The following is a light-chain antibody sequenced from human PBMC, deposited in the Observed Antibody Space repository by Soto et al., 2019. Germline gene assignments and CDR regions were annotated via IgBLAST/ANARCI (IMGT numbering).Light chain of an antibody. J-gene: IGLJ2*01. V-gene: IGLV2-23*01. CDR1: SRDVGSYNL. CDR3: CSYAGSSTSVV. Sequence: QSALTQPASVSGSPGQSITISCTGTSRDVGSYNLVSWYQQHPGKAPKLMIYEGSKRPSGVSNRFSGYKSGNTASLTISGLQAEDEADYYCCSYAGSSTSVVFGGGTKVTVL. CDR2: EGS.